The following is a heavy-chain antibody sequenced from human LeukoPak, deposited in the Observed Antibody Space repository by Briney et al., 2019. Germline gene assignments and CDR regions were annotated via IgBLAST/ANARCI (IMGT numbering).Heavy chain of an antibody. CDR1: GYTFTSYN. Sequence: ASVKVSCKASGYTFTSYNINWVRQATGQGLEWMGWMNPNSGNTGYAQKFQGRVTMTRNTSISTAYMELSSLRSEDTAVYYCARGIYSYGYAAGYWGQGTLVTVSS. J-gene: IGHJ4*02. CDR2: MNPNSGNT. D-gene: IGHD5-18*01. V-gene: IGHV1-8*01. CDR3: ARGIYSYGYAAGY.